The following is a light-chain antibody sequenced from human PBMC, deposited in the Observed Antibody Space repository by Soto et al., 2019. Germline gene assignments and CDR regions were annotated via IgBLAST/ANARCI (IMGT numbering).Light chain of an antibody. CDR1: SSNIGSNY. Sequence: QSVLAQPPSASGTPGQRVTISCSGSSSNIGSNYVYWYQQLPGTAPKLLIYRNNQRPSGVPDRFSGSKSGTSASLAISGLRSEDEADYYCAAWDDRTSGRNVFRTGTKV. V-gene: IGLV1-47*01. CDR2: RNN. J-gene: IGLJ1*01. CDR3: AAWDDRTSGRNV.